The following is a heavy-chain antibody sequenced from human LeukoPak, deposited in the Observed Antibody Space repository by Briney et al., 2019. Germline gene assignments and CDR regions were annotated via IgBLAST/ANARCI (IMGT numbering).Heavy chain of an antibody. CDR3: AREGSSDDNWFDP. CDR2: IYYSGST. D-gene: IGHD2-2*01. V-gene: IGHV4-31*03. Sequence: PSETLSLTCTVSGGSISSGGYYWSWIRQHPGKGLEWIGYIYYSGSTYYNPSLKSRVTISVDMSKNQFSLKLSSVTAADTAVYYCAREGSSDDNWFDPWGQGTLVTVSS. CDR1: GGSISSGGYY. J-gene: IGHJ5*02.